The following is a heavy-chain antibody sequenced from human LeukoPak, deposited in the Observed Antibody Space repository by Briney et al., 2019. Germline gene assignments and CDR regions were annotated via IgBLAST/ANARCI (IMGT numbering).Heavy chain of an antibody. CDR3: ARRRKDLNWFDP. Sequence: SETLSLTCAVYGGSFSGYYWSWIRQSPGKGLEWITLINYSGHTFYNPSLRSRVTISVDMPKDQFSLNLNSVTAADTAVYYCARRRKDLNWFDPWGQGTLVTVSS. CDR1: GGSFSGYY. V-gene: IGHV4-34*01. CDR2: INYSGHT. J-gene: IGHJ5*02.